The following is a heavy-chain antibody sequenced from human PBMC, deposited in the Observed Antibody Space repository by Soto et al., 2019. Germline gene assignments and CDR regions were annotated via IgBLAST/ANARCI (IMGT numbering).Heavy chain of an antibody. CDR1: GGSISSSSYY. CDR2: IYYSGST. V-gene: IGHV4-39*01. J-gene: IGHJ4*02. CDR3: ARQGDYRDYHFSPFDY. Sequence: SETLSLTCTVSGGSISSSSYYWGWIRQPPGKGLEWIGSIYYSGSTYYNPSLKSRVTISVDTSKNQFSLKLSSVTAADTAVYYCARQGDYRDYHFSPFDYWGQGTLVTVSS. D-gene: IGHD4-17*01.